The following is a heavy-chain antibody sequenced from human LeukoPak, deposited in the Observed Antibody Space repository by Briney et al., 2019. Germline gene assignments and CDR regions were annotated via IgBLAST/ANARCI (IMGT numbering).Heavy chain of an antibody. CDR3: ARDGGVAVSGPPGY. CDR2: IFHTGNT. CDR1: GYSISSGYY. D-gene: IGHD6-19*01. Sequence: PSETLSLTCGVSGYSISSGYYWGWIRQPPGKGMEWIGSIFHTGNTYYNPSLKSRVTMSVDTSKNQFSLKLSSVTAADTAVYYCARDGGVAVSGPPGYWGQGTLVTASS. V-gene: IGHV4-38-2*02. J-gene: IGHJ4*02.